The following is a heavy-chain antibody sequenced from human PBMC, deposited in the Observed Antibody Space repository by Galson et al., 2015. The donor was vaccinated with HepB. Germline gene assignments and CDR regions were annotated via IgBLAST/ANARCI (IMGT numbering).Heavy chain of an antibody. V-gene: IGHV7-4-1*02. CDR1: GYTFTSYA. CDR3: ARDRKGDDSNYYYYYLDV. J-gene: IGHJ6*03. CDR2: INTNTGNP. D-gene: IGHD5-12*01. Sequence: SVKVSCKASGYTFTSYAMNWVRQAPGQGLEWMGWINTNTGNPTYAQGFTGRFVFSLDTSVSTAYLQISSLKAEDTAVYYCARDRKGDDSNYYYYYLDVWGKGTTVTVSS.